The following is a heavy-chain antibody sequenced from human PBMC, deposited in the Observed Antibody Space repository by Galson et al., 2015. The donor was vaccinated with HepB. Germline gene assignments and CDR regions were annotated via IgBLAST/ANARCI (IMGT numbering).Heavy chain of an antibody. Sequence: SLRLSCAASGFTFSSYWMSWVRQAPGKGLEWVANIKEDGSDKYYVDSVKGRFIISRDNAKNSLYLQMNSLRVEDTAVYYCARQTNFDYWGQGTLVTVSS. V-gene: IGHV3-7*03. CDR2: IKEDGSDK. J-gene: IGHJ4*02. CDR1: GFTFSSYW. CDR3: ARQTNFDY. D-gene: IGHD1/OR15-1a*01.